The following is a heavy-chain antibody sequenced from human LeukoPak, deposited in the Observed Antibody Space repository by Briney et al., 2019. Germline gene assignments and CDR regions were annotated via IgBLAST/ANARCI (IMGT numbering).Heavy chain of an antibody. D-gene: IGHD2-15*01. CDR3: GKEYCGGGSCYSGSFDY. CDR2: ISSSSSYI. V-gene: IGHV3-21*01. Sequence: GGSLRLSCAASGFTFSSYSMNWVRQALEKGLEWVSSISSSSSYIYYADSVKGRFTISRDNAKNSLYLQMNSLIAEDTAVYYCGKEYCGGGSCYSGSFDYWGQGTLVTVSP. J-gene: IGHJ4*02. CDR1: GFTFSSYS.